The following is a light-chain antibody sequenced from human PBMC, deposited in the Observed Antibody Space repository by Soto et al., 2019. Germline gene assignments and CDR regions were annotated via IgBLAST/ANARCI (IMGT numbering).Light chain of an antibody. CDR2: DAS. J-gene: IGKJ1*01. V-gene: IGKV1-5*01. CDR3: HQYENYWT. Sequence: DIRMKQSPFALSASVGDRVTITCRANQTISSWLAWYQQIPGKAPKLLIYDASNLESGVPSRFSGSGSGTEFTLTISSLQPEDFAVYYCHQYENYWTFGQGTKVDVK. CDR1: QTISSW.